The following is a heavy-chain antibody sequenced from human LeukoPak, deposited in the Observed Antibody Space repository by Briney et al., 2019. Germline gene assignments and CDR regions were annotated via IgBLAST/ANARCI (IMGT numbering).Heavy chain of an antibody. D-gene: IGHD1-26*01. CDR2: IYYSGST. Sequence: SETLSLTCTVSGGSISSSSYYWGWIRQPPGKGLEWIGSIYYSGSTYYNPSLKSRVTISVDTSKNQFSLKLSSVTAADTAVYYCGRHDGVGATTDYFDYWGQGTLVTVSS. V-gene: IGHV4-39*01. CDR3: GRHDGVGATTDYFDY. J-gene: IGHJ4*01. CDR1: GGSISSSSYY.